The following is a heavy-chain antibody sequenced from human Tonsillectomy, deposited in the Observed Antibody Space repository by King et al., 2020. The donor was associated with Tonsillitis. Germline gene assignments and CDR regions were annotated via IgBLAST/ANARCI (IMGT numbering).Heavy chain of an antibody. V-gene: IGHV1-2*02. CDR2: ISPKSGGT. CDR3: SRGRYGNYESFAFDI. CDR1: GNNFTDHY. Sequence: QLVQSGAEVKKPGASVKVSCKASGNNFTDHYIHWVRQAPGQGLEWMGWISPKSGGTNYAQKFQGRVTLTRDTSITTDYMELSRLTSDDTAVYYWSRGRYGNYESFAFDIWGQGTMVTVSS. D-gene: IGHD4-11*01. J-gene: IGHJ3*02.